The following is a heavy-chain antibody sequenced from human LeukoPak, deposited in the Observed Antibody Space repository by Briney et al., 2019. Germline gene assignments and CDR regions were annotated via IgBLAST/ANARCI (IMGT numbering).Heavy chain of an antibody. CDR1: GGSFSGYY. CDR2: INHSGST. V-gene: IGHV4-34*01. CDR3: AREGLRGIFDS. J-gene: IGHJ4*02. D-gene: IGHD2-15*01. Sequence: SETLSLTCAVYGGSFSGYYWSWIRQPPGKGLEWIGEINHSGSTNYNPSLKSRVTISVDTSKNQFSLKLSSVTAADTAVYYCAREGLRGIFDSWGRGTLVTVSS.